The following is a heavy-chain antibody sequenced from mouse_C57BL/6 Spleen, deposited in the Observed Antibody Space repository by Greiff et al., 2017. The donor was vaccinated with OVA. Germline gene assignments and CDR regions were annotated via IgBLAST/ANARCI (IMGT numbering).Heavy chain of an antibody. CDR3: AREENYYGSSPFDY. Sequence: VQLQQPGAELVKPGASVKLSCKASGYTFTSYWMHWVKQRPGQGLEWIGMIHPNSGSTNYNEKFKSKATLTVDKSSSTAYMQLSSLTSEDSAVYYCAREENYYGSSPFDYWGQGTTLTVSS. CDR2: IHPNSGST. J-gene: IGHJ2*01. V-gene: IGHV1-64*01. D-gene: IGHD1-1*01. CDR1: GYTFTSYW.